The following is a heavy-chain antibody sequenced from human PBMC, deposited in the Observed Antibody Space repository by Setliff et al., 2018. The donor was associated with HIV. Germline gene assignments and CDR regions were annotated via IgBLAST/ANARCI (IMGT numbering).Heavy chain of an antibody. D-gene: IGHD1-1*01. CDR2: VDAANGKT. V-gene: IGHV1-69-2*01. CDR1: GYRFTNHN. J-gene: IGHJ3*01. CDR3: AAEGNIFDL. Sequence: ASVKVSCKASGYRFTNHNIHWVQQAPGKGLHWMGRVDAANGKTIYAEKFQGRVSIIADTSIDTAYMELNSLRSEDTAVYYCAAEGNIFDLWGRGTMVTV.